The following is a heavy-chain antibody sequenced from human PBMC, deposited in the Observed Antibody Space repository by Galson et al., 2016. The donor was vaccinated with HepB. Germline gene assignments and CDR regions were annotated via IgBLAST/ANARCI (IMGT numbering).Heavy chain of an antibody. CDR3: ARVQVGRQTIFDR. CDR1: GFTFSGYW. CDR2: IGQTGSEA. D-gene: IGHD3-9*01. V-gene: IGHV3-7*04. Sequence: SLRLSCAASGFTFSGYWMSWVRQAPGKGLEWVANIGQTGSEAYYVDSVKGRFSISRDNARNSLYLHMKSLRVEDTAVYYCARVQVGRQTIFDRWGQGTLVTVSS. J-gene: IGHJ4*02.